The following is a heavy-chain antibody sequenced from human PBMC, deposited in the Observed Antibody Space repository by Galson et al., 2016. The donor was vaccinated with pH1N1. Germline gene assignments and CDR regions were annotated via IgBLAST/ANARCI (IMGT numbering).Heavy chain of an antibody. D-gene: IGHD3-3*01. V-gene: IGHV4-61*02. Sequence: TLSLTCTVSGGAISTGSYYWGWVRQPAGKGLEWIGRVSGTGTTNYNPSLKSRVTISIDTSKNQFSLKMASVTAADTAVYFCARESLEWVIISGHRVELNWFDSWGQGTLVTVSS. J-gene: IGHJ5*01. CDR1: GGAISTGSYY. CDR3: ARESLEWVIISGHRVELNWFDS. CDR2: VSGTGTT.